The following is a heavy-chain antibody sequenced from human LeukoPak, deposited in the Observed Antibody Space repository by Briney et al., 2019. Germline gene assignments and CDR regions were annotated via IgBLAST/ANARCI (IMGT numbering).Heavy chain of an antibody. J-gene: IGHJ4*02. Sequence: TGGSLRLSCAASGFTFSSYAMSWVRQAPGTGLEWVSTISGSAGSTNYADSVKGRFTISRDNSKDTLYLQMNSLRAEDTAVYYCARDGLGSRFWQYYYDSSGYHTGGYFDYWGQGTLVTVSS. V-gene: IGHV3-23*01. CDR2: ISGSAGST. CDR3: ARDGLGSRFWQYYYDSSGYHTGGYFDY. D-gene: IGHD3-22*01. CDR1: GFTFSSYA.